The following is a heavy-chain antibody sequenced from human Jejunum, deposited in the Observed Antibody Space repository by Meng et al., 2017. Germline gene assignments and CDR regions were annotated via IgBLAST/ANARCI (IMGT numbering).Heavy chain of an antibody. CDR2: ISAHDGET. D-gene: IGHD3-16*01. CDR1: GYTLITYG. CDR3: ARIGSGFRGFHYVSSFDY. V-gene: IGHV1-18*04. J-gene: IGHJ4*02. Sequence: ASVKVSCKASGYTLITYGLSWVRTAPGQGLEWMGWISAHDGETNYAPKFQGRVTMTTDTYTGKDFMELRSLRSDDAALYYCARIGSGFRGFHYVSSFDYWGQGTLVTVSS.